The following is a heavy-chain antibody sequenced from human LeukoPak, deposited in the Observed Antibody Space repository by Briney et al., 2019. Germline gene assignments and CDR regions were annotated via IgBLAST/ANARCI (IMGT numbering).Heavy chain of an antibody. Sequence: SETLSLTCTVSGGSISGYYWSWVRQPPGKGLEWIGYIYDSESIKYNPSLQSRVTISADTSKNQFSLKLNSVTAADTAVYYCARDSASRGLDYRGQGTLVSVSS. D-gene: IGHD3-10*01. CDR2: IYDSESI. CDR1: GGSISGYY. J-gene: IGHJ4*02. V-gene: IGHV4-59*01. CDR3: ARDSASRGLDY.